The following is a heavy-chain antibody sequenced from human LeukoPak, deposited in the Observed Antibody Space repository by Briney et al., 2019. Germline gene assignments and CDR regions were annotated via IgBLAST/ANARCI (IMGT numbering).Heavy chain of an antibody. Sequence: SVKVSCKASGGTFSSYAISWVRQAPGQGLEWMGRIIPIFGIANYAQKFQGRVTITADKSTSTAYMELSSLRSEDTAVDYCARDAGVGAAPEDGFDIWGQGTMVTVSS. CDR2: IIPIFGIA. V-gene: IGHV1-69*04. J-gene: IGHJ3*02. D-gene: IGHD1-26*01. CDR3: ARDAGVGAAPEDGFDI. CDR1: GGTFSSYA.